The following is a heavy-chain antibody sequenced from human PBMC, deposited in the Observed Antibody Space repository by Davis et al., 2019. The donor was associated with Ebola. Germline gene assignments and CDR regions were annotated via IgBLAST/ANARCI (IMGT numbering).Heavy chain of an antibody. D-gene: IGHD2-15*01. CDR2: IYYSGST. J-gene: IGHJ6*02. CDR1: GGSISSSIYY. CDR3: ARFPVVYYYYYGMDV. V-gene: IGHV4-39*07. Sequence: SETLSLTCTVSGGSISSSIYYWGWIRQPPGKGLEWIGTIYYSGSTNYNPSLKSRVTISVDTSKNQFSLKLSSVTAADTAVYYCARFPVVYYYYYGMDVWGQGTTVTVSS.